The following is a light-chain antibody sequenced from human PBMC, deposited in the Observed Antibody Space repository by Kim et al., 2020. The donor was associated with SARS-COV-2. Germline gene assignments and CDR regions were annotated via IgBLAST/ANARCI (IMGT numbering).Light chain of an antibody. J-gene: IGLJ3*02. Sequence: QRVPISCTWSSSNIGAGYDVHWYQQLPGTAPKLLIYGNSNRPSGVPDRFSGSKSGTSASLAITGLQAEDEADYYCQSYDSSLSGWVFGGGTKLTVL. CDR3: QSYDSSLSGWV. V-gene: IGLV1-40*01. CDR2: GNS. CDR1: SSNIGAGYD.